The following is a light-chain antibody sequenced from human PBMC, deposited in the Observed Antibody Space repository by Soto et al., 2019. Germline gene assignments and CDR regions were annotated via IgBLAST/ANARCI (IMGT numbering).Light chain of an antibody. J-gene: IGKJ1*01. V-gene: IGKV4-1*01. CDR1: QSVLYSSNNKNY. CDR3: QQYYSTPTWT. CDR2: WAS. Sequence: DIQMTQSPSSLSASVGDRVTINCKSSQSVLYSSNNKNYLAWYQQKPGQPPKLLIYWASTRESGVPDRFSGSGSGTDFTLTISSLQAEDVAVYYCQQYYSTPTWTFGQGTKVEIK.